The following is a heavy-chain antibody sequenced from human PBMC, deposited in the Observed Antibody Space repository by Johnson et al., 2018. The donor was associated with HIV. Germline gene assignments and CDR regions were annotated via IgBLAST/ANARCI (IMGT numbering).Heavy chain of an antibody. J-gene: IGHJ3*02. CDR1: GFTFSSFG. D-gene: IGHD5-18*01. CDR3: ASIYSYGLRAAFDI. Sequence: QVQLVESGGGVVQPGRSLRLSCAASGFTFSSFGMHWVRQAPGKGLEWVAVVSDHGRTTYFADSVKGRFTISRDNSKNTLYLQMNNLRPEDTAVYYCASIYSYGLRAAFDIWGQGTMVTVSS. CDR2: VSDHGRTT. V-gene: IGHV3-30*03.